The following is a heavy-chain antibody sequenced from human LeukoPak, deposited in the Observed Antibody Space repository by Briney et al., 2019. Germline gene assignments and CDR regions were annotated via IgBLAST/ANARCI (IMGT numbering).Heavy chain of an antibody. CDR1: GGTFSSYA. D-gene: IGHD4-17*01. Sequence: SVKVSCKASGGTFSSYAISWVRQAPGQGLEWMGRIIPIFGTANYPQKFQARVTITTDESTSTAYMELSSLRSEDTAVYYCAREGYGDPVVYWGQGTLVTVSS. CDR2: IIPIFGTA. CDR3: AREGYGDPVVY. V-gene: IGHV1-69*05. J-gene: IGHJ4*02.